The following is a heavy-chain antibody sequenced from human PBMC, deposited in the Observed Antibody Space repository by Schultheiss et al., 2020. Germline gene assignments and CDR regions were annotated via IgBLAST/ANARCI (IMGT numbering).Heavy chain of an antibody. CDR3: ARGGRFRAMGDGFDI. Sequence: SETLSLTCTVSGGSISTYYWSWIRQPPGKGLEWLGSIYYSGNTYYNPSLKSRVTISVDTSKNQFSLKLSSVTAADTAVYFCARGGRFRAMGDGFDIWGQGTMVTVSS. CDR1: GGSISTYY. V-gene: IGHV4-59*12. D-gene: IGHD5-18*01. CDR2: IYYSGNT. J-gene: IGHJ3*02.